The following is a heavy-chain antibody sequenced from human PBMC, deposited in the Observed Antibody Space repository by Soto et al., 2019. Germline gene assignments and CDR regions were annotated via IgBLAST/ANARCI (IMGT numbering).Heavy chain of an antibody. Sequence: SQTLSLTSAISGDSVPLNSAPWTWITQSPSRGLEWLGRKYYRSKWFYDYALSVKSRININPDTSKNQLSLQLNSVTPEYTAVYYCARAYSAAKYYFDYWGQGTLVTVSS. CDR3: ARAYSAAKYYFDY. D-gene: IGHD6-13*01. CDR1: GDSVPLNSAP. CDR2: KYYRSKWFY. V-gene: IGHV6-1*01. J-gene: IGHJ4*02.